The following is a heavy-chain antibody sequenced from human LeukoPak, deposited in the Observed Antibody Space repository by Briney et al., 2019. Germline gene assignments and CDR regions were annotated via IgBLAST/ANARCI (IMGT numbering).Heavy chain of an antibody. J-gene: IGHJ4*02. Sequence: SETLSLTCAVHGGAFSGYYWTLIRQPPGKGLEWIGEINHSGSTNSNPSLKSRVTISIDTSKKQFSMKLRSVTAADTAVYYCARGADFWSGWPHDYWGQGSLVTVSS. D-gene: IGHD3-3*01. CDR1: GGAFSGYY. V-gene: IGHV4-34*01. CDR2: INHSGST. CDR3: ARGADFWSGWPHDY.